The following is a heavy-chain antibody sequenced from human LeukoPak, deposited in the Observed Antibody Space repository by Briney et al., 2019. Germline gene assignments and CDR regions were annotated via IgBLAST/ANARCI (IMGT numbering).Heavy chain of an antibody. CDR2: ISYDGSNK. D-gene: IGHD2-15*01. CDR3: AKDLGIVVVVAAIDY. J-gene: IGHJ4*02. CDR1: GFTVSSNY. Sequence: GGSLRLSCAASGFTVSSNYMTWVRQAPGKGLEWVAVISYDGSNKYYADSVKGRFTISRDNSKNTLYLQMNSLRAEDTAVYYCAKDLGIVVVVAAIDYWGQGTLVTVSS. V-gene: IGHV3-30*18.